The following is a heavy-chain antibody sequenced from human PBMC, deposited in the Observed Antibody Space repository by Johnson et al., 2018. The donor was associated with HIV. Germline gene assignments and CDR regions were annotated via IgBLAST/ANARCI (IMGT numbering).Heavy chain of an antibody. D-gene: IGHD3-3*01. J-gene: IGHJ3*02. Sequence: VQLVESGGGLVQPGGSLRLSCEASGFDVTSHYMTWVRQAPGKGLEWISLIYGGATYYADSVKGGFTISRDNSKNTLYLQMNSLRAEDTAVYYCARGSITIFGVVNPHAFDIWGQGTMVTVSS. CDR1: GFDVTSHY. CDR3: ARGSITIFGVVNPHAFDI. V-gene: IGHV3-66*02. CDR2: IYGGAT.